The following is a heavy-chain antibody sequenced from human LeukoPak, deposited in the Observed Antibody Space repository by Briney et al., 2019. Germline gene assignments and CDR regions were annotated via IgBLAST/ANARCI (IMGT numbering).Heavy chain of an antibody. CDR3: AKERWDGSGSYYNED. CDR2: ISGSGGST. Sequence: GASLRLSCAASGFTFSSYAMSWVRQAPGKGLEWVSAISGSGGSTYYADSVKGRFTISRDNSKNTLYLQMNSLRAEDTAVYYCAKERWDGSGSYYNEDWGQGTLVTVSS. V-gene: IGHV3-23*01. CDR1: GFTFSSYA. J-gene: IGHJ4*02. D-gene: IGHD3-10*01.